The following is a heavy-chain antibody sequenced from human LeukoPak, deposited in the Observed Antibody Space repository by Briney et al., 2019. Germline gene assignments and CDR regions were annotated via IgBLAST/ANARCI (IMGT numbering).Heavy chain of an antibody. J-gene: IGHJ6*03. V-gene: IGHV3-21*01. CDR2: ISSTSTFI. D-gene: IGHD3-22*01. CDR1: GFTFSRYS. CDR3: ARDYFDSSDYPQTYYYYYMDV. Sequence: GGSLRLSCAASGFTFSRYSMNWVRQAPGKGLEWVASISSTSTFIYSADSVKGRFTISRDAAKNSLFLRMNSLRAEDTAIYYCARDYFDSSDYPQTYYYYYMDVWGKGTTVTVSS.